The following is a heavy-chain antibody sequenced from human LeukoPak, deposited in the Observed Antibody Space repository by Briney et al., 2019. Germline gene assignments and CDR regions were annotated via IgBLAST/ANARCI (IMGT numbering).Heavy chain of an antibody. CDR3: AKGLPGTYYDFYGMDV. V-gene: IGHV3-48*04. D-gene: IGHD3-3*01. J-gene: IGHJ6*02. CDR1: GFTFSSYS. Sequence: PGGSLRLSCAASGFTFSSYSMNWVRQAPGKGLEWVSYISSSSSTIYYADSVKGRFTISRDNAKNSLYLQMNSLRAEDTALYYCAKGLPGTYYDFYGMDVWGQGTTVTVSS. CDR2: ISSSSSTI.